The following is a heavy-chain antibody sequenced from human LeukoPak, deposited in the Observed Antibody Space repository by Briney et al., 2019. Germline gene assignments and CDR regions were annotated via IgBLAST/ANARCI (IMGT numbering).Heavy chain of an antibody. Sequence: GRSLRPSCAASGFTFSSYGMHWVRQAPGKGLEWVAVISYDGSNKYYADPVKGRFTISRDNSKNTLYLQMNSLRAEDTAVYYCAKDHGSGSYYNNPFDYWGQGTLVTVSS. D-gene: IGHD3-10*01. CDR2: ISYDGSNK. CDR1: GFTFSSYG. V-gene: IGHV3-30*18. CDR3: AKDHGSGSYYNNPFDY. J-gene: IGHJ4*02.